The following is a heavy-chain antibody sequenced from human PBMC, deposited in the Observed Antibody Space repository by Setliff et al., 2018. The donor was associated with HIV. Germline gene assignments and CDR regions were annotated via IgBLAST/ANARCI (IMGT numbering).Heavy chain of an antibody. J-gene: IGHJ4*02. CDR1: GGSISSSSYY. CDR2: IYYSGST. Sequence: SETLSLTCTVSGGSISSSSYYWGWIRQPPGKGLEWIGSIYYSGSTFYNPSLKSRVTISVDTSKNQFSLKLSSVTAADTAVYYCARALYSYGPFDYWGQGTLVTVSS. V-gene: IGHV4-39*01. CDR3: ARALYSYGPFDY. D-gene: IGHD5-18*01.